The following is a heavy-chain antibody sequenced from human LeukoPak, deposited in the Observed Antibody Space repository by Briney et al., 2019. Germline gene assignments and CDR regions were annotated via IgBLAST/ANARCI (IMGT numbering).Heavy chain of an antibody. Sequence: SETLSLTRTVSGGSISSYYWSWIRQPPGKGLEWIGYIYYSGSTNYNPSLKSRVTISVDTSKNQFSLKLSSVTAADTVVYYCARGPAGTDYWGQGTLVTVSS. CDR1: GGSISSYY. CDR2: IYYSGST. CDR3: ARGPAGTDY. J-gene: IGHJ4*02. V-gene: IGHV4-59*01. D-gene: IGHD6-19*01.